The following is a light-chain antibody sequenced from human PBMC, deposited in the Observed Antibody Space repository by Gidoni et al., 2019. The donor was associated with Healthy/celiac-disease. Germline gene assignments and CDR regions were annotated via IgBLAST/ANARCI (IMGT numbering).Light chain of an antibody. CDR1: QSVSSSY. J-gene: IGKJ1*01. V-gene: IGKV3-20*01. CDR2: GAS. Sequence: EIGLTQSPGTLSLSPGERATLSCRASQSVSSSYLAWYQQKPGQAPRLLIYGASSRATGIPDRFSGSGSGTDFTLTISRLEPEDFAVYYCQQYVTFGQGTKVEIK. CDR3: QQYVT.